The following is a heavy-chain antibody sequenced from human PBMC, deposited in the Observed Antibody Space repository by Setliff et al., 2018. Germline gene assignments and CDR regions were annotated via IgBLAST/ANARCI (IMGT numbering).Heavy chain of an antibody. D-gene: IGHD3-9*01. J-gene: IGHJ4*02. CDR1: GFTFGDFA. CDR2: IGGRGIST. Sequence: LRLSCAASGFTFGDFAMTWVRQAPGKGLEWVSGIGGRGISTYYADSVKGRFIISRDNSENTLYLQMNSLRAEDTAVYYCAKDQLRYFDWLSVYWGQGTLVTVSS. CDR3: AKDQLRYFDWLSVY. V-gene: IGHV3-23*01.